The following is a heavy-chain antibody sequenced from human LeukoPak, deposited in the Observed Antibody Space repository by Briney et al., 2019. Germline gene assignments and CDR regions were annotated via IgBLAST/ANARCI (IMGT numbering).Heavy chain of an antibody. V-gene: IGHV3-30*04. CDR2: ISYDGSNK. D-gene: IGHD3-10*01. J-gene: IGHJ4*02. CDR3: AKESEMAVLLWFGEGEYYFDY. CDR1: GFTFSSYA. Sequence: SGRSLRLSCAASGFTFSSYAMHWVRQAPGKGLEWVAVISYDGSNKYYADSVKGRFTISRDNSKNTLYLQMNSLRAEDTAVYYCAKESEMAVLLWFGEGEYYFDYWGQGTLVTVSS.